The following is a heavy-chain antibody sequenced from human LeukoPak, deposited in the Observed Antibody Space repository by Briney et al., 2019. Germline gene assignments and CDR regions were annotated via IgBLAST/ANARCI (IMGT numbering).Heavy chain of an antibody. D-gene: IGHD3-22*01. CDR2: IIPIFGTA. J-gene: IGHJ5*02. Sequence: SVEVFCKASGGTFSSYAISWVRQAPGQGLEWMGGIIPIFGTANYAQKFQGRVTITTDESTSTAYMELSSLRSEDTAVYYCARAGIVVTWFDPWGQGTLVTVSS. V-gene: IGHV1-69*05. CDR3: ARAGIVVTWFDP. CDR1: GGTFSSYA.